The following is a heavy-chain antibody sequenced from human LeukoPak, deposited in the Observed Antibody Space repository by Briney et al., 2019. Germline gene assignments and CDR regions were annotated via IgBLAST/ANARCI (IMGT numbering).Heavy chain of an antibody. J-gene: IGHJ5*02. CDR2: INPTGGST. CDR1: GYTFTSYY. Sequence: GASVKVSCKASGYTFTSYYMHWVRQAPGQGLEWMGIINPTGGSTSYAQKFQGRVTMTRDMSTSTVYMELSSLRSEDTAVYYCARVLGGSLFDPWGQGTLVTVSS. CDR3: ARVLGGSLFDP. V-gene: IGHV1-46*01. D-gene: IGHD3-16*01.